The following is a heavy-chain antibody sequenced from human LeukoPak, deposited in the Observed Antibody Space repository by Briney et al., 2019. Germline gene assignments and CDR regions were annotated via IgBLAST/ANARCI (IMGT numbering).Heavy chain of an antibody. CDR2: ISAYNGNT. V-gene: IGHV1-18*01. CDR1: GYTFTSYG. D-gene: IGHD2-15*01. Sequence: GASVKVSCKASGYTFTSYGISWVRQAPGQGLEWMGWISAYNGNTNYAQKLQGRVTMTTDTSTSTAYMELRSLRSDDTAVYYCARSYCSGGSCPQLYYYYGMDVWGQGTTVTVSS. J-gene: IGHJ6*02. CDR3: ARSYCSGGSCPQLYYYYGMDV.